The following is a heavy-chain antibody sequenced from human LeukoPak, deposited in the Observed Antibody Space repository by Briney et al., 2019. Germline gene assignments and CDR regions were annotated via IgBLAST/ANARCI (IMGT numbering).Heavy chain of an antibody. V-gene: IGHV3-23*01. CDR2: ISDSGGRT. CDR1: GITLSNYG. D-gene: IGHD3-22*01. CDR3: AKRGVVIRVILVGFHKEAYYFDS. J-gene: IGHJ4*02. Sequence: GGSLRLSCAVSGITLSNYGMSWVRQAPGKGLEWVAGISDSGGRTNYADSVKGRFTISRDNPKNTLYLQMNSLRAEDAAVYFCAKRGVVIRVILVGFHKEAYYFDSWGQGALVTVSS.